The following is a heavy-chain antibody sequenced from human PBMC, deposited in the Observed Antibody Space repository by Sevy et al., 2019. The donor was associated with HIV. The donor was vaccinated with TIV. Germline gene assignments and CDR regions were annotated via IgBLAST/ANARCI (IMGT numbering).Heavy chain of an antibody. J-gene: IGHJ6*02. CDR1: GFTFSSYS. V-gene: IGHV3-21*01. CDR3: ARDGGSTDRGMDV. CDR2: ISSRSDYI. D-gene: IGHD3-16*01. Sequence: GGSLRLSCAASGFTFSSYSMNWVRQAPGKGLGWVSSISSRSDYIFYADSMRGRITISRDDAKKSLHLEMNSLRVEDTAVYYCARDGGSTDRGMDVWGQGTTVTVSS.